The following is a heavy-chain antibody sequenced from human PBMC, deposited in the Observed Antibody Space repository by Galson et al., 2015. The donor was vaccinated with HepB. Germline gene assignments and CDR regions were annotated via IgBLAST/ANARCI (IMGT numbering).Heavy chain of an antibody. CDR3: ARDRGSSSWYEVDY. CDR1: GFTFDDYG. Sequence: SLRLSCAASGFTFDDYGMSWVRQAPGKGLEWVSGINWNGGSTGYADSVKGRFTISRDNAKNSLYLQMNSLRAEDTALYYCARDRGSSSWYEVDYWGQGTLVTVSS. D-gene: IGHD6-13*01. CDR2: INWNGGST. V-gene: IGHV3-20*04. J-gene: IGHJ4*02.